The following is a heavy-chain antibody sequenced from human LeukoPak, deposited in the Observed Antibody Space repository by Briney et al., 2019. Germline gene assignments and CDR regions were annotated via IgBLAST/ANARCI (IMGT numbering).Heavy chain of an antibody. V-gene: IGHV3-48*03. D-gene: IGHD2-15*01. CDR3: ARGDCSGGSCFSKVVFDL. CDR2: ISTTFGTI. Sequence: PGWSLKLSCVGSRFTFSNYEMSWVRQAPGKGLEWISYISTTFGTIFYAYSVKGRFTISRYNSKHALHVQLNSLRGEGTAVYYCARGDCSGGSCFSKVVFDLWGQGTVVSV. J-gene: IGHJ3*01. CDR1: RFTFSNYE.